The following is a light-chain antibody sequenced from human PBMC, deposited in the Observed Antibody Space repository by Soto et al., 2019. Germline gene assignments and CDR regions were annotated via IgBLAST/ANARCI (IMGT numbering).Light chain of an antibody. CDR2: GAS. CDR1: QSVSSSY. V-gene: IGKV3-20*01. CDR3: HQYGSSAWT. J-gene: IGKJ1*01. Sequence: EIVLTQSPGTLSLSPGERATLSCRASQSVSSSYLAWYQQKPGQAPRLLIYGASSRATGIPDRFSGSGSGTDFTLTISRLEPEDFAVYYCHQYGSSAWTFGQGNKVEI.